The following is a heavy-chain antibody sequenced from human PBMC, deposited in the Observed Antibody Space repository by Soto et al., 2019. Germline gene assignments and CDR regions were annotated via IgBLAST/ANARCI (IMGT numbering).Heavy chain of an antibody. CDR1: GFTFNSYW. CDR2: IKQEGTEK. J-gene: IGHJ4*02. V-gene: IGHV3-7*01. CDR3: ARDTDGLHY. Sequence: GGSLRLSCAASGFTFNSYWMSWVRQAPGKGLEWVANIKQEGTEKYYVDSVKGRFTISRDNAKNSLYLQMNSLRAEDTAVYYCARDTDGLHYWGQGTLVTVSS.